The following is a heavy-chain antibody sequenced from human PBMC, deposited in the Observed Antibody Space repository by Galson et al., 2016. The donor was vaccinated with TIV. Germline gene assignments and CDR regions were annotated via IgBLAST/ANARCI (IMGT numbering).Heavy chain of an antibody. CDR2: INPNSGDT. Sequence: SVKVSCKASGYTFSGYYIHWVRQAPGQGLEWMGRINPNSGDTNSAQKFQGRVTMTRDTSISAAYMELSALQSDDTAIYYCARRYCSVGRCHRDGMDVWGQGTTVTVSS. J-gene: IGHJ6*02. CDR3: ARRYCSVGRCHRDGMDV. D-gene: IGHD2-15*01. CDR1: GYTFSGYY. V-gene: IGHV1-2*06.